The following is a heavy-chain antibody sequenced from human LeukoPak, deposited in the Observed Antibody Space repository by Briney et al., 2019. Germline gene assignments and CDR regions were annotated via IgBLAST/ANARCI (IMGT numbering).Heavy chain of an antibody. J-gene: IGHJ4*02. CDR2: IYYGRSN. D-gene: IGHD3-22*01. CDR3: AKSKVDYDSSGPFDY. Sequence: SEPLSLTCTVSGGSISSGDSYWRWICQHPGKGLEWFGFIYYGRSNYYHPSLKSRFTISVDTSKNQLYLKLSTVTAADTAVYYCAKSKVDYDSSGPFDYWGQGTLVTVSS. CDR1: GGSISSGDSY. V-gene: IGHV4-31*03.